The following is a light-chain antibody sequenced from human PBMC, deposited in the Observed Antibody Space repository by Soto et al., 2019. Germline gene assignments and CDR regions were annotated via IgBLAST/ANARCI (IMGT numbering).Light chain of an antibody. CDR1: TRDIAGYNY. CDR3: TSFSSSTSLYV. Sequence: QSVLTQPASVSGSLGQSITISCTGTTRDIAGYNYISWYQQLPGKAPKLMIYQVTIRPSGISNRFSGSKSGNTASLTISGLQAEDEADYYCTSFSSSTSLYVFGTGTQ. J-gene: IGLJ1*01. V-gene: IGLV2-14*01. CDR2: QVT.